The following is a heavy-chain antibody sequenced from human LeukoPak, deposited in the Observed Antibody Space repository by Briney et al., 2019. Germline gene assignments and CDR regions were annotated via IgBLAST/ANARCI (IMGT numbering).Heavy chain of an antibody. J-gene: IGHJ5*02. CDR1: GYTFTNYA. V-gene: IGHV1-3*01. CDR2: INAGNGNT. CDR3: ARDFWDYDSSGYYRPSLNWFDP. D-gene: IGHD3-22*01. Sequence: ASVKVSCKASGYTFTNYALHWVRQAPGQRLEWMGWINAGNGNTKYSQKFQGRVTITRDTSASTAYMELSSLRSEDTAVYYCARDFWDYDSSGYYRPSLNWFDPWGQGTLVTVSS.